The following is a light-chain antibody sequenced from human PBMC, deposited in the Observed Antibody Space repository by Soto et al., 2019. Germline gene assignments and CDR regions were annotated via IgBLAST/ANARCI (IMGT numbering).Light chain of an antibody. CDR1: SSDVGGYNY. CDR3: SSYTSSSILV. V-gene: IGLV2-14*01. CDR2: EVT. J-gene: IGLJ2*01. Sequence: QSVLTQPASVSGSPGQSITISCIGSSSDVGGYNYVSWYQQHPGKAPKLMIYEVTNRPSGVSNRFSGSKSGNSASLTISGLQAEDEADYYCSSYTSSSILVFGGRTKVTVL.